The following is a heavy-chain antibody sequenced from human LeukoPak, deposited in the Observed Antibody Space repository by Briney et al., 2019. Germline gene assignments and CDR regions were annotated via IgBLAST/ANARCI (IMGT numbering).Heavy chain of an antibody. CDR1: GFIVSSNY. CDR2: IYSDGST. D-gene: IGHD1-26*01. CDR3: ARHPSDRIVGATVFDY. J-gene: IGHJ4*02. V-gene: IGHV3-53*01. Sequence: QPGGSLRLSRAVSGFIVSSNYMTWVRQAPGKGLEWVSIIYSDGSTYYADSVRGRFTISRDISKNTLSLQMNNLRAEDTAVYYCARHPSDRIVGATVFDYWGQGTLVTVSS.